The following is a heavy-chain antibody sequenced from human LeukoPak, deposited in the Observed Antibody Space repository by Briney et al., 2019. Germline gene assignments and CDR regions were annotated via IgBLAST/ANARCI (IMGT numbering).Heavy chain of an antibody. CDR3: AKSRAIVVVITGTPFDY. D-gene: IGHD3-22*01. V-gene: IGHV3-23*01. CDR2: TNSGGSST. J-gene: IGHJ4*02. Sequence: GGSLRLSCATSGFPFSDFSMTWVRQAPGKGLEWISTTNSGGSSTDYAESVKGRFTISRDNSKNTLYLQMNSLRAEDTAGYYCAKSRAIVVVITGTPFDYWGQGTLVTVSS. CDR1: GFPFSDFS.